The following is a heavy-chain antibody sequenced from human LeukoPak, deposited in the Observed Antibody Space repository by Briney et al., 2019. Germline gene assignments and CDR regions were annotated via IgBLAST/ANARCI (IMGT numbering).Heavy chain of an antibody. CDR1: GYTFTGYY. J-gene: IGHJ4*02. Sequence: ASVKDSCKASGYTFTGYYMHWVRQAPGQGLEWMGWINPNSGGTNYAQKFQGRVTMTRGTSISTAYMELSRLRSDDTAVYYCARDIGQELYGRLDYWGQGTLVTVSS. CDR3: ARDIGQELYGRLDY. D-gene: IGHD3-10*01. V-gene: IGHV1-2*02. CDR2: INPNSGGT.